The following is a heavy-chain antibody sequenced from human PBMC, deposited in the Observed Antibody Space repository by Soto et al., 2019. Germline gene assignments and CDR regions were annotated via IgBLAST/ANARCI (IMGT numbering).Heavy chain of an antibody. CDR3: ARGWFGELPQPAFDY. V-gene: IGHV4-30-2*01. CDR2: IYHSGST. D-gene: IGHD3-10*01. Sequence: ASETLSLTCAVSGGSISSGGYSWSWIRQPPGKGLEWIGYIYHSGSTYYNPSLKSRVTISVDRSKNQFSLKLSSVTAADTAVYYCARGWFGELPQPAFDYWGQGTLVTVSS. CDR1: GGSISSGGYS. J-gene: IGHJ4*02.